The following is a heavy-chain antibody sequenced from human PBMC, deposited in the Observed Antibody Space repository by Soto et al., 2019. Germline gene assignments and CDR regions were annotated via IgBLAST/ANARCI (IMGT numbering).Heavy chain of an antibody. CDR3: AHRHSGNYGSGSYGRFDP. Sequence: SGPTLVKPTQTLTLTCTFSGFSLSTIGVGVGWIRQPPGKALEWLGIIYWDDDKRYSPSLKSRLTITKDTSKNQVVLTMTNMDPVDTATYYCAHRHSGNYGSGSYGRFDPWGQGTLVTVSS. CDR1: GFSLSTIGVG. D-gene: IGHD3-10*01. CDR2: IYWDDDK. J-gene: IGHJ5*02. V-gene: IGHV2-5*02.